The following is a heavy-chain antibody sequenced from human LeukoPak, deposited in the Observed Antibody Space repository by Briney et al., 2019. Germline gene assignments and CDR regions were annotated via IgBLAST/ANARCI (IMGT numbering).Heavy chain of an antibody. CDR2: IYYSGST. CDR3: ARPPLYRGSYYGIFDY. CDR1: GGSISSYY. J-gene: IGHJ4*02. D-gene: IGHD1-26*01. Sequence: SETLSLTCTVSGGSISSYYWSWIRQPPGKGLEWIGYIYYSGSTNYNPSLKSRVTISVDTSKNQFSLKLSSVTAADTAVYYCARPPLYRGSYYGIFDYGAQGPLVTASS. V-gene: IGHV4-59*08.